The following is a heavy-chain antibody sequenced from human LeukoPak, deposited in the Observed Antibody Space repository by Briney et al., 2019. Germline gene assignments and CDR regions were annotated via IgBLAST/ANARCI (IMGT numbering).Heavy chain of an antibody. Sequence: GGSLRLSCAASGFTFSSYIMNWVRQAPGKGLEWVSYISGPSSYIYYADSVKGRFTISRDNAKNSLYLQMNSLRAEDTAVYYCARYHGSGSYTDYWGQGTLVTVSS. J-gene: IGHJ4*02. CDR2: ISGPSSYI. CDR3: ARYHGSGSYTDY. V-gene: IGHV3-21*06. CDR1: GFTFSSYI. D-gene: IGHD3-10*01.